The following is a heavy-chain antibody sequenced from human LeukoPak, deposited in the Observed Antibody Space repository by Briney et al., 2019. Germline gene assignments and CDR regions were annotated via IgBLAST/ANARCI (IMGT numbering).Heavy chain of an antibody. V-gene: IGHV4-61*05. CDR1: GGSISSSSYY. CDR3: ARTPIYYFDNSGYYN. CDR2: IYYSGST. D-gene: IGHD3-22*01. Sequence: PSETLSLTCTVSGGSISSSSYYWGWIRQPPGKGLEWIGYIYYSGSTNYNPSLKSRVTMSVDTSKKQFSLRLSSVTAADTAVYYCARTPIYYFDNSGYYNWGQGTLVTVSS. J-gene: IGHJ4*02.